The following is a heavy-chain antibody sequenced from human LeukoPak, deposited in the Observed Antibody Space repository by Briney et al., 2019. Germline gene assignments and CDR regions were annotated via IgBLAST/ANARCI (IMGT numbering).Heavy chain of an antibody. CDR2: IKSKTDGGTT. J-gene: IGHJ4*02. CDR3: TTESGLRFRVFRNY. CDR1: GFTFSNAW. D-gene: IGHD3-16*01. V-gene: IGHV3-15*01. Sequence: PGGSLRLSCAASGFTFSNAWMSWVRQAPGKGLEWGGRIKSKTDGGTTDYAAPVKGRFTISRDDSKNTLYLQMNSLKTEDTAVYYCTTESGLRFRVFRNYWGQGTLVTVSS.